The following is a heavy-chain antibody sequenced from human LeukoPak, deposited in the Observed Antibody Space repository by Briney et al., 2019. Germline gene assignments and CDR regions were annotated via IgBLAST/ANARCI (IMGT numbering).Heavy chain of an antibody. D-gene: IGHD5-12*01. CDR3: ARDLKNSGYDSLDY. J-gene: IGHJ4*02. CDR2: INPNSGGT. CDR1: GYTFTDYY. Sequence: ASAKVSCKASGYTFTDYYMHWVRQAPGQGLEWMGWINPNSGGTNYAQKFQGGVTMTRDTSISAAYMELSRLRSDDTAVYYCARDLKNSGYDSLDYWGQGTLVTVSS. V-gene: IGHV1-2*02.